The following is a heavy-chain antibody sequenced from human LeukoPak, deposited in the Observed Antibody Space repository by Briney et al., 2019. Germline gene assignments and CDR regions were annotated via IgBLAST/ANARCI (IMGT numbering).Heavy chain of an antibody. V-gene: IGHV4-39*07. CDR1: GGSISSSSYY. D-gene: IGHD1-26*01. CDR3: ARGRPGSGSYSYYYYGMDV. Sequence: SETLSLTCTVSGGSISSSSYYWGWIRQPPGKGLEWIGSIYYSGSTYYNPSLKSRVTISVDTSKNQFSLKLSSVTAADTAVYYCARGRPGSGSYSYYYYGMDVWGQGTTVTVSS. CDR2: IYYSGST. J-gene: IGHJ6*02.